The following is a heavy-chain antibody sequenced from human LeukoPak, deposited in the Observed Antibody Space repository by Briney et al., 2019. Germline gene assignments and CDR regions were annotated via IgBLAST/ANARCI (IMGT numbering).Heavy chain of an antibody. V-gene: IGHV4-59*12. CDR1: GASISYYY. D-gene: IGHD3-10*01. J-gene: IGHJ4*02. Sequence: SETLSLTCTVSGASISYYYWSWIRQPPGKGLEWIGYIYYSGSTSYNPSLKSRVTISVDTSKNQFSLKLSSVTAADTAVYYCARGPMGKIDYWGQGTLVTVSS. CDR2: IYYSGST. CDR3: ARGPMGKIDY.